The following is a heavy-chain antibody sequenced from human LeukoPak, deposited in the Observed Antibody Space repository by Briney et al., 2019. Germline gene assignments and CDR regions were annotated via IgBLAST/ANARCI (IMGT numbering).Heavy chain of an antibody. CDR2: INHSGST. J-gene: IGHJ4*02. D-gene: IGHD5-24*01. V-gene: IGHV4-34*01. CDR1: GGSFGGYY. Sequence: PSETLSLTXAVYGGSFGGYYWSWIRQAPGKRLEWIGEINHSGSTNYNPSLKSRVTISVDTSKNQFSLKLSSVTAADTAVYYCARGATHRRGWPQSGPEIKFDYWGQGTLVTVSS. CDR3: ARGATHRRGWPQSGPEIKFDY.